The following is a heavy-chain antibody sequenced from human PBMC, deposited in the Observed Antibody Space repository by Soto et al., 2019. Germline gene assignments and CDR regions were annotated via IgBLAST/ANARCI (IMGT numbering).Heavy chain of an antibody. J-gene: IGHJ3*02. CDR2: INPNSGGP. Sequence: ASVKVSCKASGYTFTGYYMRWVRQAPGQGLEWMGWINPNSGGPNYAQKFQGWVTMTRDTSISTAYMELSRLRSDDTAVYYCATTRTYYYDSSGPDAFDIWGQGTMVTVSS. V-gene: IGHV1-2*04. CDR3: ATTRTYYYDSSGPDAFDI. CDR1: GYTFTGYY. D-gene: IGHD3-22*01.